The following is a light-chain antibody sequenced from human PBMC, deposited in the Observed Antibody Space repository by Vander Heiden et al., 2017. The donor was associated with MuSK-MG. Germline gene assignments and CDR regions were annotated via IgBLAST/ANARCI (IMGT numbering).Light chain of an antibody. Sequence: EIELTQSPGTLSLSPGERATLSCRASQSVSSSYLVWYQQKPDQAPRLLIYGASSRATGIPDRFSGSGSGTDFTLTISRLEPEDFAVYYCQQYCSSPYTFGQGTKLEIK. CDR1: QSVSSSY. CDR3: QQYCSSPYT. V-gene: IGKV3-20*01. CDR2: GAS. J-gene: IGKJ2*01.